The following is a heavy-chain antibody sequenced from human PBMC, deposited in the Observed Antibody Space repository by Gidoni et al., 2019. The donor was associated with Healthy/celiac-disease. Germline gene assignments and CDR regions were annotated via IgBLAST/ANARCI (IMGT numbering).Heavy chain of an antibody. V-gene: IGHV4-34*01. CDR2: INHSGST. CDR1: GGSFSGYY. Sequence: QVQLQQCGAGMLKPSETLSLTCAVYGGSFSGYYWSWIRQPPGKGLEWIGEINHSGSTNYHPSLKCRVTISVDTSKHQFSLKLSSVTAADTAVYYCARFVGDILPWGQGTLFTVSS. CDR3: ARFVGDILP. J-gene: IGHJ5*02. D-gene: IGHD3-9*01.